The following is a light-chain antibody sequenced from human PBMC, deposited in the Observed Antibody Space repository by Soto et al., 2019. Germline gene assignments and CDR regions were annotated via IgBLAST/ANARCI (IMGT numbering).Light chain of an antibody. Sequence: QSVLTQPPSASGTPGQRVTISCSGGSSNIGTNTVNWYQQLPGTAPKLLIYRNNQRPSGVPARFSGSKSGTSASLVISGLQSEDEADYYCAAWDDSLNGRVFGGGTKLTVL. CDR3: AAWDDSLNGRV. CDR2: RNN. CDR1: SSNIGTNT. V-gene: IGLV1-44*01. J-gene: IGLJ3*02.